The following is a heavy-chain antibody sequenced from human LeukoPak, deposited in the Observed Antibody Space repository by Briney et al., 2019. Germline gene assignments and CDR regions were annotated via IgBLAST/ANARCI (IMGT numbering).Heavy chain of an antibody. CDR3: TTAHNDYRDY. J-gene: IGHJ4*02. CDR1: GLTFSNAW. V-gene: IGHV3-15*01. Sequence: GGSLRLSCASSGLTFSNAWMSWVRQAPGKGLEWVGRIKSKTDGGTTDYAATVKGRFTISRDDSKNTLYLQMNSMNTEDTAVYYCTTAHNDYRDYWGQGTLVTVSS. CDR2: IKSKTDGGTT. D-gene: IGHD4-11*01.